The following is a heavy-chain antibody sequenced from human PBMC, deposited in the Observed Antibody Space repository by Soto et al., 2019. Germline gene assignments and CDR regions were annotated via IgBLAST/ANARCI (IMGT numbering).Heavy chain of an antibody. Sequence: GGSLRLSCAASGLTFSSYAMSWVRQAPGKGLEWVSAISGSGGSTYYADSVKGRFTISRDNSKNTLYLQMNSLRAEDTAVYYCAKGAPKVGATRGYFDYWGQGTLVTVSS. V-gene: IGHV3-23*01. CDR3: AKGAPKVGATRGYFDY. D-gene: IGHD1-26*01. CDR1: GLTFSSYA. CDR2: ISGSGGST. J-gene: IGHJ4*02.